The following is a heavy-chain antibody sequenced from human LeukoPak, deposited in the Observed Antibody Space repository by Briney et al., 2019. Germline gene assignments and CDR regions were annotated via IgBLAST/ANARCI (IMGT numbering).Heavy chain of an antibody. J-gene: IGHJ5*02. V-gene: IGHV1-18*04. D-gene: IGHD3-9*01. CDR2: ISAYNGNT. CDR1: GYTFTSYG. Sequence: ASVNVSCTASGYTFTSYGISWVRQAPGQGLEWMGWISAYNGNTNYAQKLQGRVTMTTDTSTSTAYMELRSLRSDDTAVYYCARDSSYDILTGYYPHNWFDPWGQGTLVTVSS. CDR3: ARDSSYDILTGYYPHNWFDP.